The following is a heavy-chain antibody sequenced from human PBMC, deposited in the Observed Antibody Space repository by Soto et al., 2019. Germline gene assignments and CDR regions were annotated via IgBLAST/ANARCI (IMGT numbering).Heavy chain of an antibody. CDR2: ISSDGSNQ. J-gene: IGHJ4*02. D-gene: IGHD3-16*01. Sequence: QVQLVESGGGVVEPGRSLRLSCAASGFTFSNYGMHWVRQTPGKGLEWVAIISSDGSNQHYADSVKGRFTISTDDSKNTLFLQMSSLIAEETALCYSTTETHPHWDFDYWGQGTLVSVSS. CDR3: TTETHPHWDFDY. CDR1: GFTFSNYG. V-gene: IGHV3-30*03.